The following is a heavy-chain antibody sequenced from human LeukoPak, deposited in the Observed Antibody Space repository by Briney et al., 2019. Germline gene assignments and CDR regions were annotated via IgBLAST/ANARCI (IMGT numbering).Heavy chain of an antibody. Sequence: KPSETLSLTCAVSGGSISSSNWWSWVRQPPGKGLEWIGEIYHSGRTNYNPPLKSRVTISVGKSKNQFSQKLSSVTAADTAVYYCAKRPHRADYDFWSGTSWDFDYWGQGTLVTVSS. J-gene: IGHJ4*02. CDR1: GGSISSSNW. V-gene: IGHV4-4*02. CDR2: IYHSGRT. D-gene: IGHD3-3*01. CDR3: AKRPHRADYDFWSGTSWDFDY.